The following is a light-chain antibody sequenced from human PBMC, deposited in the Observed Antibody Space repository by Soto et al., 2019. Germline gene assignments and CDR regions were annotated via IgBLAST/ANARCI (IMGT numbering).Light chain of an antibody. CDR3: HQRQSWPRT. J-gene: IGKJ1*01. CDR2: GAS. V-gene: IGKV3-20*01. Sequence: EIVLTQSPGTLSLSPGERATLSCRATQSVSRDSLAWYQHKPGQAPRLLIYGASHRATGIPERFSGSGSGTAFTLTISRLEPEDFALYYCHQRQSWPRTFGQGTKVDIK. CDR1: QSVSRDS.